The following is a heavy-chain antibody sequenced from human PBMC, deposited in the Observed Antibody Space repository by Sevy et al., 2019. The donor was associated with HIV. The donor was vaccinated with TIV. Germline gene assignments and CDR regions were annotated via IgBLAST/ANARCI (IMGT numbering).Heavy chain of an antibody. J-gene: IGHJ3*02. D-gene: IGHD1-7*01. CDR3: AREQSKLNADDAFDI. V-gene: IGHV3-48*02. Sequence: GGSLRLSCAASGFTFSSYSMNWVRQAPGRGLEWISYISSSSSAIYYADSVKGRFTISRDNAKNSLNLQMNSLRDEDTAVYYSAREQSKLNADDAFDIWGQGTMVTVSS. CDR1: GFTFSSYS. CDR2: ISSSSSAI.